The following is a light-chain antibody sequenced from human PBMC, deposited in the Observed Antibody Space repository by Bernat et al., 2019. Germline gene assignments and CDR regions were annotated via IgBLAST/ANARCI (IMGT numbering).Light chain of an antibody. Sequence: DIQMTQFPSTLSASVGDRVTITCRASQSISNWLAWYQQKPGEAPNLLIYQASTLESGGPSRFSGSGSGTEFTLTIRSLQTDDSATYYCPQYNSYPYTCGQGAELETK. CDR2: QAS. J-gene: IGKJ2*01. CDR1: QSISNW. CDR3: PQYNSYPYT. V-gene: IGKV1-5*03.